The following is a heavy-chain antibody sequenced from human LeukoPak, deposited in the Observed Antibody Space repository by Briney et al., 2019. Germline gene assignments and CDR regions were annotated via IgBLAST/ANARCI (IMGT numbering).Heavy chain of an antibody. CDR3: TANWNDGY. D-gene: IGHD1-1*01. CDR2: IRGKAYGGTT. Sequence: PGGSLRLSRTASGFTFGDYAMSWVRQAPGKGLEWVSFIRGKAYGGTTEYAASVKGRFTISRDDSKSIAYLQMNSLKTEDTAVYYCTANWNDGYWGQGTLVTVSS. J-gene: IGHJ4*02. CDR1: GFTFGDYA. V-gene: IGHV3-49*04.